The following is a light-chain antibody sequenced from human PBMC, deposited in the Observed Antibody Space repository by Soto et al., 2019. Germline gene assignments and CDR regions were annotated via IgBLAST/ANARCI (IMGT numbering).Light chain of an antibody. J-gene: IGLJ3*02. CDR2: DGT. V-gene: IGLV2-23*01. CDR3: CSYAGTSTLV. Sequence: QSVLTQPASLSGSPGQSITLSCTGTGSDVGSYDLVSWYQLHPGNAPTLVIYDGTKRPSGVSSRFSGSKSGYTASLTISGLQAEDAADYYCCSYAGTSTLVFGGGTQLTVL. CDR1: GSDVGSYDL.